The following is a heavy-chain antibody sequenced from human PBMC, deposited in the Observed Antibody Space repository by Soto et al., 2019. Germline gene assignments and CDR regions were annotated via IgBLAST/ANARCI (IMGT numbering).Heavy chain of an antibody. Sequence: ASVKVSCKASGFSFSDYFRHWVRQAPGQGLEWMGIINPSGDIRNYAQKFQGRVTITRDTSTSTVYMDLSSLRYEDTAVYYCARDNSQNYGTPPASSWSHPWGQRTPVTVCS. CDR3: ARDNSQNYGTPPASSWSHP. D-gene: IGHD1-7*01. V-gene: IGHV1-46*01. CDR1: GFSFSDYF. J-gene: IGHJ5*02. CDR2: INPSGDIR.